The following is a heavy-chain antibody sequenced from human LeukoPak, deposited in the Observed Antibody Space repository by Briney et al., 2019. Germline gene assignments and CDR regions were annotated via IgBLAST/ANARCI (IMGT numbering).Heavy chain of an antibody. CDR1: GFTLCHYW. CDR2: IKQDGSQR. J-gene: IGHJ4*02. CDR3: ARRGGSSSRRSPIDY. Sequence: GGSLKLSCTASGFTLCHYWMTWVRQAPGKGPEWVANIKQDGSQRYYVDSVRGRFTISRDNAKNSLFLQMNGLRAEDTAVYYCARRGGSSSRRSPIDYWGQGTLVTVSS. D-gene: IGHD6-6*01. V-gene: IGHV3-7*01.